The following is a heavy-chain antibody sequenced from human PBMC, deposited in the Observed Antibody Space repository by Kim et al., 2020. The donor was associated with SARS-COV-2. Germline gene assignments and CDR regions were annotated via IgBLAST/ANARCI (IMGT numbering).Heavy chain of an antibody. Sequence: GSEKYYVDSTKGRFTISRDNARNSLYLQMNSLRAEDTAVYYCARSPVASYWGQGTLVTVSS. V-gene: IGHV3-7*03. D-gene: IGHD3-10*01. J-gene: IGHJ4*02. CDR3: ARSPVASY. CDR2: GSEK.